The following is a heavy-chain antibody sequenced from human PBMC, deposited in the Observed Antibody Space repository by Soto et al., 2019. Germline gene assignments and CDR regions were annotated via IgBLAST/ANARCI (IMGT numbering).Heavy chain of an antibody. CDR1: RYTFTTYS. Sequence: ASVKASCKASRYTFTTYSMHWVRHAPGQRLEWMGWINAANGNTKYSQKFQGRVTITRDTSASTAYMELSSLRSEDTAVYYCARSLMNTAMVTFYYFDYWGQGTLVTVSS. J-gene: IGHJ4*02. D-gene: IGHD5-18*01. CDR3: ARSLMNTAMVTFYYFDY. CDR2: INAANGNT. V-gene: IGHV1-3*01.